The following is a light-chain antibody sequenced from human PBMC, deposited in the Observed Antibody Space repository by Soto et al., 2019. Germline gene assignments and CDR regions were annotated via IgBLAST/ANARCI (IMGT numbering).Light chain of an antibody. J-gene: IGKJ4*01. CDR2: GAS. Sequence: EIVLTQSPGTLPLSPGERATLSCRASQSVSSSYLAWYQQKPGQAPRLLIYGASSRATGIPDRFSGRGSGTDFTLTISRLEPEDFAVYYCQQYGSSPPVTFGGGTKVDIK. V-gene: IGKV3-20*01. CDR3: QQYGSSPPVT. CDR1: QSVSSSY.